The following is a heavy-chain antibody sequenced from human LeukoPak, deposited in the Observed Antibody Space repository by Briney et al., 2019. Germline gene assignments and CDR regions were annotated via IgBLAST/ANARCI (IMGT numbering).Heavy chain of an antibody. D-gene: IGHD6-19*01. CDR1: GFIFRSYS. CDR3: ARDSSGWSHGGYYFDS. Sequence: PGGSLRLSCAASGFIFRSYSMNWGRHAPRKGLERDSFSSGSSSYIYWSDSTNDRFTISRDNAKNSLYLQLNSLRVEDTAVYYCARDSSGWSHGGYYFDSWGQGTLVTVSS. CDR2: SSGSSSYI. V-gene: IGHV3-21*01. J-gene: IGHJ4*02.